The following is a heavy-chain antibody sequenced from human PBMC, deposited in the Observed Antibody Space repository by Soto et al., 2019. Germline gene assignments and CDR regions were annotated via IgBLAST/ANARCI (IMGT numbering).Heavy chain of an antibody. CDR1: GYTFTSYG. CDR2: ISAYNGNT. J-gene: IGHJ4*02. Sequence: QVQLVQSGAEVKKPGASVKVSCKASGYTFTSYGISWVRQAPGQGLEWMGWISAYNGNTNYAQKLQGRVTMTTDTSPSTAYMELRSLRSDDTAVYYCARAVQGCSGGSCYSPLDYWGQGTLVTVSS. V-gene: IGHV1-18*01. D-gene: IGHD2-15*01. CDR3: ARAVQGCSGGSCYSPLDY.